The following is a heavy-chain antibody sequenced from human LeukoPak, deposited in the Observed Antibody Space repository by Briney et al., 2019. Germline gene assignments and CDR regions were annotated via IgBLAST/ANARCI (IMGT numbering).Heavy chain of an antibody. CDR3: ARGGPYDAFDI. Sequence: GESLRLFCSASGFPLRSYEMLGLRRAPGKGRELVLVIYSGHSTYYADSVKGRLTISRHISKNKLYLQMSSRRAEDTAVYYCARGGPYDAFDIWGQGTMVTVSS. CDR1: GFPLRSYE. CDR2: IYSGHST. J-gene: IGHJ3*02. V-gene: IGHV3-53*04.